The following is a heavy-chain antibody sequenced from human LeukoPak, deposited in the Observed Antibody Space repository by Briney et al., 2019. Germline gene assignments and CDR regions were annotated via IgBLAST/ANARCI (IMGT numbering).Heavy chain of an antibody. CDR2: IYSGGST. CDR1: GFTVSSNY. D-gene: IGHD3-22*01. CDR3: ARFFADYGSSGYFPAYFDY. V-gene: IGHV3-53*01. Sequence: GGSLRLSCAASGFTVSSNYMRWVRQAPGKGLEWVSVIYSGGSTYYADSVKGRFTISRDNSKNTLYLQMNSLRAEDTAVYYCARFFADYGSSGYFPAYFDYRGQGTLVTVSS. J-gene: IGHJ4*02.